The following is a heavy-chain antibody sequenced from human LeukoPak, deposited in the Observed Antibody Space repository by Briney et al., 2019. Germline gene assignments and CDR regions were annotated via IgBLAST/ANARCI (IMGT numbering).Heavy chain of an antibody. Sequence: SETLSLTCTVSGGSISSHYWSWIRQPPGKGLEWIGYIYNSGSSNYNPSLKSRVTISLDTSKNQFSLHLTSVTAADTAVYFCARDDYGVFDAFDVWGQGTVVTVSS. V-gene: IGHV4-59*08. D-gene: IGHD3-16*01. CDR3: ARDDYGVFDAFDV. CDR2: IYNSGSS. J-gene: IGHJ3*01. CDR1: GGSISSHY.